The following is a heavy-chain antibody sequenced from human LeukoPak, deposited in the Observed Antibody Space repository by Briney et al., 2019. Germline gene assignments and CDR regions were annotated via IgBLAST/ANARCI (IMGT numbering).Heavy chain of an antibody. CDR2: IHTSGTT. CDR1: GGSISTYY. Sequence: PSETLSLACTVSGGSISTYYWNWIRRPAGKGLEWIGRIHTSGTTNYNPSLKGRVTLSLDTSKNQLSLKLISVTAADTAVYYCARDDDGRGYPDYWGQGTLVTVSP. J-gene: IGHJ4*02. CDR3: ARDDDGRGYPDY. V-gene: IGHV4-4*07. D-gene: IGHD3-22*01.